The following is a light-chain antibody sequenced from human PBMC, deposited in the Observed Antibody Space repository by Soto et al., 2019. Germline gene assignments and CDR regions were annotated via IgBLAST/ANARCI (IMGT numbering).Light chain of an antibody. J-gene: IGKJ2*01. V-gene: IGKV3-20*01. CDR1: QSVSSNY. CDR3: QQYGSSTYT. CDR2: GAS. Sequence: EIVLTQSPGTLSLSPGERATLSCMASQSVSSNYLAWYQQKPGQAPRLLIYGASSRATGIPDRFSGGGSGTDFTLTISRLEPEDFAVYYCQQYGSSTYTFGQGTKLEIK.